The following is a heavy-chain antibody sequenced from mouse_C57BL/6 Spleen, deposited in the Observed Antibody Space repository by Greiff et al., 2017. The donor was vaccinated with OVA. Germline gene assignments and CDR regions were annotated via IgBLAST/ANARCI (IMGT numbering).Heavy chain of an antibody. CDR2: ILPGSGST. CDR1: GYTFTGYW. CDR3: ARRVGYGSSYVWYFDV. V-gene: IGHV1-9*01. Sequence: VQLQQSGAELMKPGASVKLSCKATGYTFTGYWIEWVKQRPGHGLEWIGEILPGSGSTNYNEKFKGKATFTADTSSNTAYMQLSSLTTEDSAIYYGARRVGYGSSYVWYFDVWGTGTTVTVSS. D-gene: IGHD1-1*01. J-gene: IGHJ1*03.